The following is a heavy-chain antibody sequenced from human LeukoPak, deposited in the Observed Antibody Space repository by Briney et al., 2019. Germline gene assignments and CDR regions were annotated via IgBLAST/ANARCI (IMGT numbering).Heavy chain of an antibody. CDR2: IDGSGDT. CDR3: ARSDYHNSGSHTVFDAFDI. V-gene: IGHV4-59*01. CDR1: GGSISRYY. J-gene: IGHJ3*02. Sequence: SETLSLTCTVSGGSISRYYWSWIRRPPGKGLEWIGYIDGSGDTNYNPSLKSQVTISVDKSKNQFSLKLSFVTAADTAMYYCARSDYHNSGSHTVFDAFDIWGQGTRVTVSS. D-gene: IGHD3-10*01.